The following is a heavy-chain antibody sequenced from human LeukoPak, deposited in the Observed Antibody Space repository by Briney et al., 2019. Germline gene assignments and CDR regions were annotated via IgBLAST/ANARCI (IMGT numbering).Heavy chain of an antibody. J-gene: IGHJ3*01. CDR1: GYTFTGPY. CDR3: TSDISGLDAFDV. D-gene: IGHD3-10*01. V-gene: IGHV1-2*02. Sequence: GASVKVSCKASGYTFTGPYIHWVRQAPGQGLEWMGWISTNNGDTKYAQKFQGRVTMTRYTSFSTAYMVLSSLRSDDTAVYFCTSDISGLDAFDVWGQGTMVTVCS. CDR2: ISTNNGDT.